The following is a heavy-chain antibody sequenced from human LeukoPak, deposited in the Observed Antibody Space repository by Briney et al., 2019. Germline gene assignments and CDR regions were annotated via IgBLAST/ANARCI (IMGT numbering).Heavy chain of an antibody. Sequence: GGSLRLSCAASGFTFSSYWMSWVRQAPGKGLEWVANIKQDGSEKYYVDSVKGRFTISRDNAKNSLYLQMNSLRAEDTAVYYCARDRDWYSGSYMDVWGKGTTVTVSS. CDR1: GFTFSSYW. V-gene: IGHV3-7*01. CDR2: IKQDGSEK. D-gene: IGHD1-26*01. CDR3: ARDRDWYSGSYMDV. J-gene: IGHJ6*03.